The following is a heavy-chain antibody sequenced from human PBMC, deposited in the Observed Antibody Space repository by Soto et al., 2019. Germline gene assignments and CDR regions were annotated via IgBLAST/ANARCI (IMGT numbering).Heavy chain of an antibody. Sequence: SLTCTVSVDSITTYCWSWIRQPAGKGLEWIGRIDASGNTNYNPSLNSRVTMSIDTSKKQFSLKLTSVTAADTAIYYCARYSNNWFQTEGMDVWGQGTTVTVSS. CDR3: ARYSNNWFQTEGMDV. V-gene: IGHV4-4*07. CDR1: VDSITTYC. CDR2: IDASGNT. D-gene: IGHD6-13*01. J-gene: IGHJ6*02.